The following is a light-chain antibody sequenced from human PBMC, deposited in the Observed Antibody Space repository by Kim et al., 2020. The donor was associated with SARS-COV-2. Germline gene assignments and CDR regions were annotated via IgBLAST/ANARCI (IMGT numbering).Light chain of an antibody. CDR2: GAS. CDR3: QQYGSSPS. CDR1: QSVTNNY. J-gene: IGKJ4*01. V-gene: IGKV3-20*01. Sequence: LFPGERATLSGRASQSVTNNYLAWYQQKPGQTPRLLIYGASSRATGIPDRFSGSGSGTDFTLTISRLEPEDFAVYYCQQYGSSPSFGGGTKVDIK.